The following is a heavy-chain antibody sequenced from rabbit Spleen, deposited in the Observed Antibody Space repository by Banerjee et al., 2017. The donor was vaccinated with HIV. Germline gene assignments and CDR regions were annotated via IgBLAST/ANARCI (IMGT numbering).Heavy chain of an antibody. CDR2: IYADTVTT. J-gene: IGHJ3*01. Sequence: QSLEESGGGLVKPEGSLTLTCTASGFDLSSYYYMCWVRQAPGKGLEWIACIYADTVTTWYASWARGRFTISKASSTTVTLQMTRLTAADTATYFCGRSPGTDSDGYINVWGQGTLVTVS. CDR1: GFDLSSYYY. CDR3: GRSPGTDSDGYINV. D-gene: IGHD6-1*01. V-gene: IGHV1S40*01.